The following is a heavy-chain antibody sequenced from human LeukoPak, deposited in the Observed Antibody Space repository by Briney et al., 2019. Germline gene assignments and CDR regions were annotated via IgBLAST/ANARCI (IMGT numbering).Heavy chain of an antibody. V-gene: IGHV4-34*01. CDR2: ISHGGIT. Sequence: PSETLSLTCVVYGGSFSGYYWSCIRQAPGKGLEWIGEISHGGITKYNPSLTSRVTISVDTSKNQFSLRLSSVTAADTAIYYCARERGYSYGYQIDYWGQGTLVTVSS. CDR3: ARERGYSYGYQIDY. J-gene: IGHJ4*02. CDR1: GGSFSGYY. D-gene: IGHD5-18*01.